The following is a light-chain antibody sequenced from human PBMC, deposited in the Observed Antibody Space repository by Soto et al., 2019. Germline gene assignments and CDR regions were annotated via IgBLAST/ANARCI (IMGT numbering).Light chain of an antibody. Sequence: DIPMTQFPSSLSASVGDRVTITCRASQDINSYLAWFQQKPGKAPKSLIYAASSFHSGVPPRFTGSGSGTDFTLTINSLQPEDFATYYCHQYHSSPYTFGQGTKLEI. CDR1: QDINSY. V-gene: IGKV1-16*01. CDR2: AAS. CDR3: HQYHSSPYT. J-gene: IGKJ2*01.